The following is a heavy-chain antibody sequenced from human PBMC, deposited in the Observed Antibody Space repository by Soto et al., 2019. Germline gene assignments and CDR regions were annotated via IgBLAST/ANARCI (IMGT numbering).Heavy chain of an antibody. CDR2: INPSGGGT. CDR3: ARDSGDTTLRQWGRSFHY. Sequence: QVQLVQSGAEVKKPGASVKVSCKASGFTFTNYYIHWVRQAPGQGLEWMGLINPSGGGTFYAQKFQGRVTVTRDTSTGIVYMELSNLRSEDTAVYFCARDSGDTTLRQWGRSFHYWGQGTLVTVSS. D-gene: IGHD1-1*01. J-gene: IGHJ4*02. V-gene: IGHV1-46*01. CDR1: GFTFTNYY.